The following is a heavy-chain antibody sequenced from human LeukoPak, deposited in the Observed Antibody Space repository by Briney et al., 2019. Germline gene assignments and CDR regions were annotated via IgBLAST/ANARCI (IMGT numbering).Heavy chain of an antibody. CDR1: GFTFSDYY. V-gene: IGHV3-11*01. CDR2: ISSSGSTI. D-gene: IGHD3-10*01. CDR3: AILLWFGEPTRYFDL. Sequence: RGSLRLSCAASGFTFSDYYMSWIRQAPGKGLEWVSYISSSGSTIYYADSVKGRFTISRDNAKNSLYLQMNSLRAEDTAVYYCAILLWFGEPTRYFDLWGRGTLVTVSS. J-gene: IGHJ2*01.